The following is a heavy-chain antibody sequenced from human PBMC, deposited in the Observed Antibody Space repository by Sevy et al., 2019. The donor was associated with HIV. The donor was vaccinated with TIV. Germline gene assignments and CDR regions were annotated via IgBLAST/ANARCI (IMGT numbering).Heavy chain of an antibody. D-gene: IGHD6-19*01. J-gene: IGHJ4*02. CDR2: IYGNNST. CDR1: GFNISSNY. CDR3: ARGEQWLGFNY. Sequence: GGSLRLSCAASGFNISSNYLSWVRQAPGKGLEWVSVIYGNNSTYYADFVKGRFTISRENSKNTLYLQMNSLRVEDTAIYYCARGEQWLGFNYWGQGTLVTVSS. V-gene: IGHV3-53*01.